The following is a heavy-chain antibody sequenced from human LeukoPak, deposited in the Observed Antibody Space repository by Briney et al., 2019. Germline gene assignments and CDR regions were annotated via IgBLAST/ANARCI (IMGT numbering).Heavy chain of an antibody. J-gene: IGHJ4*02. CDR2: ISGSGSSI. Sequence: GGSLRLSCTASGFVFVSYAMIWVRQVPGRGLEWVSVISGSGSSIYYADSAKGRFTISRGNTKNSLYLEMNSLKAEDTAVYYCVRGGGHFDLWGQGTLVTVSS. CDR1: GFVFVSYA. CDR3: VRGGGHFDL. D-gene: IGHD3-16*01. V-gene: IGHV3-23*01.